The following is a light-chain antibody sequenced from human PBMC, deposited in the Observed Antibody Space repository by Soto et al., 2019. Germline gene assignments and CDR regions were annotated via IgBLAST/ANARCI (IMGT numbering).Light chain of an antibody. J-gene: IGKJ2*01. V-gene: IGKV1-39*01. CDR1: QSIRSY. Sequence: DIQMTQSPSSLSASVGDRVTITCRASQSIRSYLNWYQQKPGTAPKLLIYAASSLQSGVPSRFSGSGSGTEFTLTISSLQPEDFATYYCQQSYSTPNTVGQGTKLEIK. CDR2: AAS. CDR3: QQSYSTPNT.